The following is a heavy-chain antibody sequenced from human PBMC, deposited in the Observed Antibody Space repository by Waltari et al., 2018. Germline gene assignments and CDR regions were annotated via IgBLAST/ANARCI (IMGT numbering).Heavy chain of an antibody. CDR1: GGSFSGYF. CDR2: INHSGST. CDR3: ARQFSSGWYSEY. Sequence: QVQLQQWGAGRLKPSETLSLTFAVYGGSFSGYFWSWIRQSPGKGLEWIGEINHSGSTNYNPSLKSRVTISVDTSKNQFSLKVSSVTAADTAVYYCARQFSSGWYSEYWGQGTLVTVSS. V-gene: IGHV4-34*01. D-gene: IGHD6-19*01. J-gene: IGHJ4*02.